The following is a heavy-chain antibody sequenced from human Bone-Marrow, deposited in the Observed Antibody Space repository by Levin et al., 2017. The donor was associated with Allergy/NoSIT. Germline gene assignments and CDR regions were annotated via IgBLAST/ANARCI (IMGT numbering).Heavy chain of an antibody. CDR1: GFSFSSYN. CDR2: ISTSGYDI. V-gene: IGHV3-21*06. Sequence: GGSLRLSCAASGFSFSSYNMNWVRQAPGKGLEWVSTISTSGYDIHYADSVRGRFTVSRDDAKDSLFLQMSGLRGEDTAVYYCARSAKPSGYVSPRYYFYMDVWGEGAAVTVSS. J-gene: IGHJ6*03. D-gene: IGHD5-12*01. CDR3: ARSAKPSGYVSPRYYFYMDV.